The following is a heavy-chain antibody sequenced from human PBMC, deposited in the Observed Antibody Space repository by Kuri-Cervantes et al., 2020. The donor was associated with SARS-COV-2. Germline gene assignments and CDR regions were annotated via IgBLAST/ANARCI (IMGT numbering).Heavy chain of an antibody. Sequence: SQTLSLTRAVYGGSFSGYYWSWIRQPPGKGLEWIGEINHSGSTNYNPSLKGRVTISVDTSKNQFSLKLSSVTAADTAVYYCARRRGYSGYVDRPSYFDYWGQGTLVTVSS. CDR2: INHSGST. J-gene: IGHJ4*02. D-gene: IGHD5-12*01. CDR1: GGSFSGYY. CDR3: ARRRGYSGYVDRPSYFDY. V-gene: IGHV4-34*01.